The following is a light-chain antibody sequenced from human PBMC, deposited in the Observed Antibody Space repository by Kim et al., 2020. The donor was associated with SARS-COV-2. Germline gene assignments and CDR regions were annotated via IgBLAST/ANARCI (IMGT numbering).Light chain of an antibody. CDR1: SLRSYY. CDR2: GKN. J-gene: IGLJ2*01. V-gene: IGLV3-19*01. CDR3: TPRGSIDNFL. Sequence: SSELTQDPAVSVALGQTVRITCQGDSLRSYYATWYQQKPGQAPIVVIYGKNNRPSGIPDRFSGSSSGDTASLTITGPQAADEAAYYFTPRGSIDNFLFGG.